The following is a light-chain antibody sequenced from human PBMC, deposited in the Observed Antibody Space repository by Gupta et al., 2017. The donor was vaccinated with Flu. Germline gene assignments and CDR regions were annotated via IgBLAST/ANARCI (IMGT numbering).Light chain of an antibody. V-gene: IGKV1-33*01. CDR3: QQYDNLLMYT. Sequence: DIQMPQSPSCLSASVGDRVTITCQASQDISNYLNWYQQKPGKAPKLLIYDASKLETGVPSRFSGSGSGTDFTFTISSLQPEDIATYYCQQYDNLLMYTFGQGTKLEIK. J-gene: IGKJ2*01. CDR1: QDISNY. CDR2: DAS.